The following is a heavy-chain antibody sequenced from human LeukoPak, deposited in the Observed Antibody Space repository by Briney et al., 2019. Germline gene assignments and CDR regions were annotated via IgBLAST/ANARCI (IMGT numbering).Heavy chain of an antibody. V-gene: IGHV4-39*01. D-gene: IGHD6-19*01. CDR3: ARRASGWTPFDY. Sequence: SETLSLTCTVSGGSISSSSYYWGWIRQPPGKGLEWIGSIYYSGSTYYNPSLKSRVTISVDTSKNQFPLKLSSVTAADTAVYYCARRASGWTPFDYWGQGTLVTVSS. CDR2: IYYSGST. CDR1: GGSISSSSYY. J-gene: IGHJ4*02.